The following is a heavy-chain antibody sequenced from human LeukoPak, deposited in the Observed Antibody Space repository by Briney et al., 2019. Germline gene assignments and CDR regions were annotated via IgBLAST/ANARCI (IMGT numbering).Heavy chain of an antibody. V-gene: IGHV4-30-4*08. D-gene: IGHD6-19*01. J-gene: IGHJ5*02. CDR2: IYYSGST. Sequence: SETLSLTXTVSGGSISSGDYYWSWIRQPPGKGLEWIGYIYYSGSTYYNPSLKSRVTISVDTSKNQFSLKLSSVTAADTAVYYCARITVAGHNWFDPWGQGTLVTVSS. CDR1: GGSISSGDYY. CDR3: ARITVAGHNWFDP.